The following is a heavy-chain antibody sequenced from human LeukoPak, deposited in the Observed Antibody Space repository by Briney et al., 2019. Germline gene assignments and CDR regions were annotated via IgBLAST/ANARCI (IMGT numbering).Heavy chain of an antibody. J-gene: IGHJ3*02. V-gene: IGHV4-30-4*01. Sequence: SETLSLTCTVSGGSISSGDYYWSWIRQPPGKGLEWIGYIYYSGSTYYNPSLKSRVTISVDTSKNQFSPKLSSVTAADTAVYYCARVIVVGDAFDIWGQGTMVTVSS. D-gene: IGHD1-26*01. CDR1: GGSISSGDYY. CDR3: ARVIVVGDAFDI. CDR2: IYYSGST.